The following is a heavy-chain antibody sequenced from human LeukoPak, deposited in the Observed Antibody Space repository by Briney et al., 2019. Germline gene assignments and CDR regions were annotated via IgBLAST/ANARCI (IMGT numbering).Heavy chain of an antibody. CDR2: ISYDGSNK. CDR3: AKDSVYHDILSRYGMDV. J-gene: IGHJ6*02. CDR1: GFTFSSYG. Sequence: GGSLRLSCAASGFTFSSYGMHWVRQAPGKGLEWVAVISYDGSNKYYADSVKGRFTISRDNSKNTLYLQMNSLRAEVTAVYYCAKDSVYHDILSRYGMDVWGQGTTVTVSS. V-gene: IGHV3-30*18. D-gene: IGHD3-9*01.